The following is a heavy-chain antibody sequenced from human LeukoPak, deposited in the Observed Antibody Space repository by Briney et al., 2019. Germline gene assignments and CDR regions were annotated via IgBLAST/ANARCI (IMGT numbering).Heavy chain of an antibody. V-gene: IGHV3-7*04. Sequence: QPGGSLRLSCAASGFTFSSYWMSWVRQAPGKGLEWVANIKQDGSEECYVDSVRGRFTISRDNAKNSLYLQMNSLRPEDTAVYSCARVIAARPSDYWGQGTLVTVSS. D-gene: IGHD6-13*01. J-gene: IGHJ4*02. CDR2: IKQDGSEE. CDR1: GFTFSSYW. CDR3: ARVIAARPSDY.